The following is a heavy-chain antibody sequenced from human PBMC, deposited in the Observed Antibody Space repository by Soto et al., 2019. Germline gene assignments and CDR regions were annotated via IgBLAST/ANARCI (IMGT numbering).Heavy chain of an antibody. CDR3: ASDWLAGEPHRRWNY. V-gene: IGHV1-18*01. CDR1: GYTFTSYG. J-gene: IGHJ4*01. CDR2: ISAYNGNT. D-gene: IGHD7-27*01. Sequence: EASMKVSCQASGYTFTSYGISWVGQAPGQGLEWMGWISAYNGNTNYAQKLQGRVTISRDNAKNSLHLQMNSLSAEDTAVYFCASDWLAGEPHRRWNYWGQGTLVTVSS.